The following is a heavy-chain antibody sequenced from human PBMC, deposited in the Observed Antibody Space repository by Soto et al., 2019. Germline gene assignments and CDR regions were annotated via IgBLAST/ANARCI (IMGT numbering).Heavy chain of an antibody. CDR3: ARGYYGSGSYPYFDY. J-gene: IGHJ4*02. CDR2: ISYDGSNK. CDR1: GFTFSSYA. D-gene: IGHD3-10*01. V-gene: IGHV3-30-3*01. Sequence: GGSLRLSCAASGFTFSSYAMHWVRQAPGKGLEWVAVISYDGSNKYYADSVKGRFTISRDNSKNTLYLQMNSLRAEDTAVYYCARGYYGSGSYPYFDYWGQGTLVTVSS.